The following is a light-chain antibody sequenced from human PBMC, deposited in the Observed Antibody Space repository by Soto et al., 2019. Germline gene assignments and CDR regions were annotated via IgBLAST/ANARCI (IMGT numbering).Light chain of an antibody. V-gene: IGLV2-14*01. CDR3: NSYTSSSSYV. CDR1: SSDVGAYQY. CDR2: DVS. J-gene: IGLJ1*01. Sequence: QSALTQPASVSGSPGQSITISCTGTSSDVGAYQYVSWYQQYPGKAPKLMIYDVSNRPSGVSNRFSGSKSGNTASLTISGLHAEDEADYYCNSYTSSSSYVFGTGTKLTVL.